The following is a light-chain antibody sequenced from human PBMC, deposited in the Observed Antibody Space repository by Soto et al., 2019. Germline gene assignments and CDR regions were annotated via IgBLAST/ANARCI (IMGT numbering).Light chain of an antibody. J-gene: IGKJ1*01. CDR1: QSVSSW. CDR2: KAS. CDR3: QHYASFSGT. V-gene: IGKV1-5*03. Sequence: VAATEGDRVTITWRASQSVSSWVAWYHLKPGKAPKLLIYKASTLETGVPSRFSGSGSRTEFTLTISSLQPDDFATYYCQHYASFSGTFGQGTKVDIK.